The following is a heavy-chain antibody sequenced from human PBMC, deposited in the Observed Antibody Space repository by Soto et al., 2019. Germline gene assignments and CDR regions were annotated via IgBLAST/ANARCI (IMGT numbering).Heavy chain of an antibody. J-gene: IGHJ4*02. CDR2: IKSKTDGGTT. Sequence: EVQLVESGGGLVKPGGSLRLSCAASGFTFSNAWMSWVRQAPGKGLEWVGRIKSKTDGGTTDYAAPVKGRFTISRDDSKNTLYLQMNSLKTEDTAVYYCTTDLSYIIGWYNDLGYWGQGTLVTVSS. D-gene: IGHD6-19*01. CDR1: GFTFSNAW. CDR3: TTDLSYIIGWYNDLGY. V-gene: IGHV3-15*01.